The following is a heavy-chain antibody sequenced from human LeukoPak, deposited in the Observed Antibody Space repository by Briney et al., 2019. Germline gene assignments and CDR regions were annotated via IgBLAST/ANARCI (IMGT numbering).Heavy chain of an antibody. CDR3: AREFDYGDYGNAFDI. J-gene: IGHJ3*02. Sequence: GSLRLSCATSGFRFSSYAMSWVRQPPGKGLEWIGEIYHSGSTNYNPSLKSRVTISVDKSKNQFSLKLSSVTAADTAVYYCAREFDYGDYGNAFDIWGQGTMVTVSS. CDR2: IYHSGST. CDR1: GFRFSSYA. V-gene: IGHV4-4*02. D-gene: IGHD4-17*01.